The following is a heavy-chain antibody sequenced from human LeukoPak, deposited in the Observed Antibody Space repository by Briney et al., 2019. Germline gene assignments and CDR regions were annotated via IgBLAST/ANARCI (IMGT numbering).Heavy chain of an antibody. CDR1: GDSISSNSVA. J-gene: IGHJ4*02. D-gene: IGHD3-16*01. CDR3: ARDPLGVLSYFDY. CDR2: TYYKSKWYD. Sequence: SQTLSLTCAISGDSISSNSVAWNWIRQSPSRGLEWLGRTYYKSKWYDAYAVSVKSRITITPDTSKNQFSLQLNSVTPDDTAVYYCARDPLGVLSYFDYWGQGTLVTVSS. V-gene: IGHV6-1*01.